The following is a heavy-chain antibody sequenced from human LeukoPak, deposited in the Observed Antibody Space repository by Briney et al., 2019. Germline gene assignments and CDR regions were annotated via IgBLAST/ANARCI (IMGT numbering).Heavy chain of an antibody. D-gene: IGHD3-9*01. V-gene: IGHV1-18*01. CDR1: GYTFTSYG. Sequence: GASVKVSCKASGYTFTSYGISWVRQAPGQGLEWMGWISAYNGNTNYAQKLQGRVTMTTDTSTSTAYMELRSLRSDDTAAYYCARDSSSEPPGYPFDYWGQGTLVTVSS. CDR3: ARDSSSEPPGYPFDY. J-gene: IGHJ4*02. CDR2: ISAYNGNT.